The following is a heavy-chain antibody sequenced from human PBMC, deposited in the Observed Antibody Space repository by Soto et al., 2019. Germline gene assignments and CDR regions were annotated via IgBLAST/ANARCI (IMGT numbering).Heavy chain of an antibody. CDR3: ARDGDYVWGCYRCSDAFDI. V-gene: IGHV3-21*01. CDR1: GFTFSSYS. D-gene: IGHD3-16*02. CDR2: ISSSSSYI. J-gene: IGHJ3*02. Sequence: EVQLVESGGGLVKPGGSLRLSCAASGFTFSSYSMNWVRQAPGKGLEWVSSISSSSSYIYYADSVKGRFTISRDNAKNSLYLQMNSLRAEHTPVYYCARDGDYVWGCYRCSDAFDIWGQGTMVTVSS.